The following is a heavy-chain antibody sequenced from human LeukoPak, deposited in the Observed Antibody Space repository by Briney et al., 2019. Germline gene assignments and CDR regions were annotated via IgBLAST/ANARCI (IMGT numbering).Heavy chain of an antibody. V-gene: IGHV3-21*01. CDR2: ISGTSSYR. CDR3: ARVITVVSARMAFDY. Sequence: KPGGSLRLSCAASGFTFSRYTMKWVRQVPGKGLEWVSSISGTSSYRYYAESVKGRFSISRDDATNSVYLQMNSLRVEDTAVYYCARVITVVSARMAFDYWGQGTLVAVSS. CDR1: GFTFSRYT. D-gene: IGHD2-15*01. J-gene: IGHJ4*02.